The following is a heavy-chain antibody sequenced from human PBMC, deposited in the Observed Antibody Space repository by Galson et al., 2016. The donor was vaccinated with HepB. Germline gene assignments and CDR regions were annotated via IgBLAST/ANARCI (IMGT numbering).Heavy chain of an antibody. Sequence: LRLSCAASGFTFDAYAMHWVRQAPGKGLEWVSGISWSSGTIGYADSVKGRFTISRDNAKNSLYLQMNSLRPEDTALYYCAKAGTYSSSKGWFDPWGQGTLVTVSS. V-gene: IGHV3-9*01. D-gene: IGHD6-13*01. CDR2: ISWSSGTI. J-gene: IGHJ5*02. CDR3: AKAGTYSSSKGWFDP. CDR1: GFTFDAYA.